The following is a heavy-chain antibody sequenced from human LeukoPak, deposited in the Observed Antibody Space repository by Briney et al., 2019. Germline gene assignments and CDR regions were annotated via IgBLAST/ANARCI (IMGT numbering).Heavy chain of an antibody. V-gene: IGHV1-69*06. CDR2: IIPIFGTA. CDR1: GGTFSSYA. Sequence: SVKVSCKASGGTFSSYAISWVRQAPGQGLEWMGGIIPIFGTANYAQKFQGGVTITADKSTSTAYMELSSLRSEDTAVYYCARGHYGSGSYSPADWGQGTLVTVSS. J-gene: IGHJ4*02. CDR3: ARGHYGSGSYSPAD. D-gene: IGHD3-10*01.